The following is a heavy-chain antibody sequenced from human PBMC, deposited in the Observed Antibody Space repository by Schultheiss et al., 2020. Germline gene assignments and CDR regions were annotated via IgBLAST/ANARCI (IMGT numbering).Heavy chain of an antibody. CDR2: ISYDGSNR. CDR1: GFTFSSYG. CDR3: AKDRLGEVVIAATQKFYYFYGMDV. Sequence: GGSLRLSCASSGFTFSSYGMHWVRQAPGKGLEWVAVISYDGSNRYYADSVKGRLTISRDNSKNTLYLQMNSLRAEDTAVYYCAKDRLGEVVIAATQKFYYFYGMDVWGQGTTVNGSS. D-gene: IGHD2-15*01. J-gene: IGHJ6*02. V-gene: IGHV3-30*18.